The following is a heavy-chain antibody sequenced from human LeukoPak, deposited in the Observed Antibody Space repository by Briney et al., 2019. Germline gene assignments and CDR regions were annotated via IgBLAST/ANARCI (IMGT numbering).Heavy chain of an antibody. J-gene: IGHJ3*02. Sequence: SQTLSLTCSVSGGSISNYFWTWIRQPPGKGLEWIGYIYSSGSTYYNPSLKSRVTISVDTSKNRFSLKLSTVTAADTAVYYCARDDRRFDIWGQGTMVTVSS. CDR1: GGSISNYF. CDR3: ARDDRRFDI. CDR2: IYSSGST. V-gene: IGHV4-4*08.